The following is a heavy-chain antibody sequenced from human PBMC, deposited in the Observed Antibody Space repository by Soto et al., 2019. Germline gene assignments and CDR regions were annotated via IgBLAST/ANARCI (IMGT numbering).Heavy chain of an antibody. J-gene: IGHJ5*02. CDR3: ASTPTWPTNWFDP. V-gene: IGHV5-51*01. D-gene: IGHD5-12*01. Sequence: HGGSLKISCKGSGYSFTSYWIGWVRQMPGKGLEWMGIIYPGDSDTRYSPSFQGQVTISADKSISTAYLQWSSLKASDTAMYYCASTPTWPTNWFDPWGQGTLVTVSS. CDR2: IYPGDSDT. CDR1: GYSFTSYW.